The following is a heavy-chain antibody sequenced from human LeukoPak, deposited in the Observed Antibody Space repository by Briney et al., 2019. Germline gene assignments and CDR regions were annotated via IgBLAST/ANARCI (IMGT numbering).Heavy chain of an antibody. V-gene: IGHV4-59*08. D-gene: IGHD6-19*01. CDR2: IHYTGNP. Sequence: PSETLSLTCSVSGGSISGFYWSWFRQPPGTRLEWIGYIHYTGNPDYNPSLNSRVTISVDTPKNQFSLRVTSLTASDTAVYYCARGGWSLDRWGRGTLVTVSS. CDR1: GGSISGFY. J-gene: IGHJ5*02. CDR3: ARGGWSLDR.